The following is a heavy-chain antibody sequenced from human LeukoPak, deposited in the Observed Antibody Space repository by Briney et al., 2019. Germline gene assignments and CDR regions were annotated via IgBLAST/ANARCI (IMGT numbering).Heavy chain of an antibody. CDR3: ARDPIHYNWFDP. V-gene: IGHV4-39*07. J-gene: IGHJ5*02. CDR1: GGSISDSRYY. CDR2: IYYSGST. Sequence: SETLSLNCTVSGGSISDSRYYWGWIRRPPGKRLEWIGSIYYSGSTYYNPSLKSRVTISVDTSKNQFSLRLYSVTAADTAMYYCARDPIHYNWFDPWGQGTLVTVSS.